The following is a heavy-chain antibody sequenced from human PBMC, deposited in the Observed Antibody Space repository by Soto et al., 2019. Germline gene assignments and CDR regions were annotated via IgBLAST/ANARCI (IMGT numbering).Heavy chain of an antibody. D-gene: IGHD6-19*01. V-gene: IGHV3-30*18. J-gene: IGHJ4*02. CDR3: AKRREQWLAFDY. Sequence: QVQLVESGGGVVQPGRSLRLSCAASGFTFSSYGMHWVRQAPGKGLEWVAVISYDGSNKYYADSVKGRFTISRDNSKNTLYLQMNSLRAEDTAVYYCAKRREQWLAFDYWGQGTLVTVSS. CDR1: GFTFSSYG. CDR2: ISYDGSNK.